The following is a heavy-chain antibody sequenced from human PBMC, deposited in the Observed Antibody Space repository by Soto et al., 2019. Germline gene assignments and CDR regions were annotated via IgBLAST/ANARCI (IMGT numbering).Heavy chain of an antibody. CDR2: ISFSDGGT. J-gene: IGHJ2*01. CDR3: VKDDRILGRRYFDL. V-gene: IGHV3-23*01. D-gene: IGHD2-15*01. Sequence: LRLSCAASGFPFSSYAMTWVRQAPGKGLEWVSSISFSDGGTYYADSVKGRLTISRDNSKNTLFLQMNSLRVEDTAVYYCVKDDRILGRRYFDLWGRGTLVTVSS. CDR1: GFPFSSYA.